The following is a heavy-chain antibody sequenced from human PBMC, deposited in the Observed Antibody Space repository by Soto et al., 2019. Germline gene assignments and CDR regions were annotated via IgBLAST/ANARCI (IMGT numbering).Heavy chain of an antibody. V-gene: IGHV5-51*01. CDR1: GYSFTSYW. CDR2: IYPGDSDT. CDR3: AAEKYPTAGMDV. J-gene: IGHJ6*02. Sequence: GESLKISCKGSGYSFTSYWIGWVRQMPGKGLEWMGIIYPGDSDTRYSPSFQGQVTISADKSISTAYMELSSLRSEDTAVYYCAAEKYPTAGMDVWGQGTTVTVSS.